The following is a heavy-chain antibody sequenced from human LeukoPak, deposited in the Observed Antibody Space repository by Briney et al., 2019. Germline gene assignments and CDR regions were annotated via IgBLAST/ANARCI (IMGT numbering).Heavy chain of an antibody. Sequence: SETLSLTCTVSGGSISSYYWSWIRQPAGKGLEWIGRIYTSGSTNYNPSLKSRVTMSVDTSKNQFSLKLSSVTAADTAVYYCARGQKTLYFDWLFRFDYWGQGTLVTVSS. CDR1: GGSISSYY. CDR2: IYTSGST. V-gene: IGHV4-4*07. CDR3: ARGQKTLYFDWLFRFDY. D-gene: IGHD3-9*01. J-gene: IGHJ4*02.